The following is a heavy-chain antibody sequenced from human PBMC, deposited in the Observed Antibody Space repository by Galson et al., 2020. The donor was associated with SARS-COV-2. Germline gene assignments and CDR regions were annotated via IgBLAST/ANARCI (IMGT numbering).Heavy chain of an antibody. CDR1: GFTFSSYS. CDR2: ISSSSSYI. J-gene: IGHJ6*03. CDR3: ARADGYSGYDHYYYYYYMDV. V-gene: IGHV3-21*01. D-gene: IGHD5-12*01. Sequence: GESLKISCAASGFTFSSYSMNWVRQAPGKGLEWVSSISSSSSYIYYADSVKGRFTISRDNAKNSLYLQMNSLRAEDTAVYYCARADGYSGYDHYYYYYYMDVGGKGTTVTISS.